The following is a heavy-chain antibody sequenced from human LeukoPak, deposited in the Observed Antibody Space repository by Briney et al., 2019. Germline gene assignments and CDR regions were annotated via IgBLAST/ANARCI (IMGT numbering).Heavy chain of an antibody. CDR3: AKVGPLWFGIYDY. J-gene: IGHJ4*02. CDR1: GFTFSDHA. D-gene: IGHD3-10*01. V-gene: IGHV3-23*01. Sequence: PGGSLRLSCAASGFTFSDHAMSWVRQAPGKGLEWVSAISGSGGSTYYADSVKGRFTISRDNSKNTLYLQMNSLRAEDTAVYYCAKVGPLWFGIYDYWGQGTLVTVSS. CDR2: ISGSGGST.